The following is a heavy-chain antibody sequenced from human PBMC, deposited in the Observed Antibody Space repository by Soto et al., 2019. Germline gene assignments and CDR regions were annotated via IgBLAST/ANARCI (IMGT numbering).Heavy chain of an antibody. CDR1: GYSFTSYW. CDR2: IYPGDSDT. Sequence: GESLKISCKGSGYSFTSYWIGWVRQMPGKGLEWMGIIYPGDSDTRYSPSFQGQVTISADKSISTAYLQWSSLKASDTAMYYCARLTFHRSGSYQYGMDVWGQGTTVTVSS. V-gene: IGHV5-51*01. J-gene: IGHJ6*02. CDR3: ARLTFHRSGSYQYGMDV. D-gene: IGHD3-10*01.